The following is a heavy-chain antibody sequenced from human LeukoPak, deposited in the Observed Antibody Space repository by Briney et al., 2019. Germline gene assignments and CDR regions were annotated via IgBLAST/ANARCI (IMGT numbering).Heavy chain of an antibody. CDR2: IYYSGSP. CDR1: GGSISSSIYY. D-gene: IGHD6-13*01. CDR3: ARQLAAAGHFDY. J-gene: IGHJ4*02. V-gene: IGHV4-39*01. Sequence: PSETLSLTCTVSGGSISSSIYYWGWIRQPPGKGLEWIGRIYYSGSPYYNPSLKSRVTISVDTSKNQFSLKLSSVTAADTAVYYSARQLAAAGHFDYWGQGTLVTVSS.